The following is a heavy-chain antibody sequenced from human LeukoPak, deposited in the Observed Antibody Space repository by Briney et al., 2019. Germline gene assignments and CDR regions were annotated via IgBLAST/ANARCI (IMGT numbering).Heavy chain of an antibody. V-gene: IGHV3-30*18. CDR3: AKDSRYYYDSSGSLDY. CDR1: GYTFDSYG. CDR2: ISYDGSNK. Sequence: PGGSLRLSCAASGYTFDSYGMHWVRQAPGKGLGWVAVISYDGSNKYYADSVKGRFTISRDNSKNTLYLQMNSLRAEDTAVYNCAKDSRYYYDSSGSLDYWGQGTLVTVSS. J-gene: IGHJ4*02. D-gene: IGHD3-22*01.